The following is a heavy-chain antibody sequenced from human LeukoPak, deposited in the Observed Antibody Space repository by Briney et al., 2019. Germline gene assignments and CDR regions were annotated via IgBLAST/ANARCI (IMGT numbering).Heavy chain of an antibody. J-gene: IGHJ4*02. V-gene: IGHV3-74*01. D-gene: IGHD3-22*01. CDR1: GFNFRSYW. Sequence: GGSLRLSCAASGFNFRSYWMHWVRQAPGKGLEWVSRMDPDGRTVDYADSVKGGFTMSRDNAKNTLYLQMSGLRAEDTAVYYCATGNYYDSRGYYTFGHWGQGTLVTVSS. CDR3: ATGNYYDSRGYYTFGH. CDR2: MDPDGRTV.